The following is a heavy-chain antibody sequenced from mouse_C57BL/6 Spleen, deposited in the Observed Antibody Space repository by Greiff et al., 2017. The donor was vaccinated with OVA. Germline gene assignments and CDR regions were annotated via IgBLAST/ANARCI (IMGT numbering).Heavy chain of an antibody. CDR2: ISYSGST. CDR3: ARGGYGSPAWFAY. CDR1: GYSITSGYD. D-gene: IGHD1-1*01. J-gene: IGHJ3*01. Sequence: DVQLQESGPGMVKPSQSLSLTCTVTGYSITSGYDWHWIRHFPGNKLEWMGYISYSGSTNYNPSLKSRISITHDTSKNHFFLKLNSVTTEDTATYYCARGGYGSPAWFAYWGQGTLVTVSA. V-gene: IGHV3-1*01.